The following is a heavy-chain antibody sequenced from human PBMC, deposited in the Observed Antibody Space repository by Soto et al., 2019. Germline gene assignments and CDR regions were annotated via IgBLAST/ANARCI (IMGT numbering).Heavy chain of an antibody. D-gene: IGHD1-26*01. CDR3: AKDLRPDGRYDFDY. J-gene: IGHJ4*02. Sequence: EVQQLESGGGLAQAGVSLRLSCAASGFDFRIYAMNWVRQAPGKGLEWVAVMIGDGTSWDYADSVRGRFTISRDNSKNTLYLQMNSLRAEDTAVYYCAKDLRPDGRYDFDYWGQGTLVTVSS. CDR2: MIGDGTSW. CDR1: GFDFRIYA. V-gene: IGHV3-23*01.